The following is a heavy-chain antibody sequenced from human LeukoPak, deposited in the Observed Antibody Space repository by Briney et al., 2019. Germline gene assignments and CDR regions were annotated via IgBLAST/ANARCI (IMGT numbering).Heavy chain of an antibody. CDR3: ARSHDYGDYVKY. Sequence: PSETLSLTCTVSGGSISRYYWSWIRQPPGQGLEWIGYIYYSGSTNYNPSLKSRVTISVDTSKNQFSLKLNSVTAADTAVYFCARSHDYGDYVKYWGQGTLVTVSS. D-gene: IGHD4-17*01. V-gene: IGHV4-59*08. CDR2: IYYSGST. CDR1: GGSISRYY. J-gene: IGHJ4*02.